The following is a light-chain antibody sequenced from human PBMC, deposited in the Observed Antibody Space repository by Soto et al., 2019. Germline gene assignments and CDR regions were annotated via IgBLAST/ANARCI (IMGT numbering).Light chain of an antibody. CDR1: QSISSPY. CDR3: QQYDSWT. V-gene: IGKV3-20*01. CDR2: GAS. Sequence: DIVLTQSPGTLSLSPGDSATLSCRASQSISSPYLAWYQQKPGQAPRLLIDGASSRATGVPERFSGSGSGTDFTLTISRLEPEDFAVYYRQQYDSWTCGQGTKVDIK. J-gene: IGKJ1*01.